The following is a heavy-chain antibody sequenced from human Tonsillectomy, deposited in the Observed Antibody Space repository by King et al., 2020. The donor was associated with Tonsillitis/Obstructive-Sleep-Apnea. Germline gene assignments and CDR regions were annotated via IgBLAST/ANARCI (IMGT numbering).Heavy chain of an antibody. CDR2: ISSSSSYI. Sequence: VQLVESGGGLVKPGGSLRLSCAASGFTFSSYSMNWVRQAPGKGLEWVSSISSSSSYIYYADSVKGRFTISRDNAKNSLYLQMNSLRAEDTAVYYCARDCPEYYDFWSGYYTVSGVLDYWGQGTLVTVSS. J-gene: IGHJ4*02. CDR3: ARDCPEYYDFWSGYYTVSGVLDY. CDR1: GFTFSSYS. D-gene: IGHD3-3*01. V-gene: IGHV3-21*01.